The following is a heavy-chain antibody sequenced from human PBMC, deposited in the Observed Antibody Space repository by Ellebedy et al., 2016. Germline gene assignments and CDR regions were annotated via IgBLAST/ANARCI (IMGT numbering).Heavy chain of an antibody. CDR3: ARAVPAAKTRWFDP. V-gene: IGHV4-31*03. CDR2: IYYSGST. D-gene: IGHD2-2*01. Sequence: SETLSLTXTVSGGSISSGGYYWSWIRQHPGKGLKWIGYIYYSGSTYYNPSLKSRVTISVDTSKNQFSLKLSSVTAADTAVYYCARAVPAAKTRWFDPWGQGTLVTVSS. CDR1: GGSISSGGYY. J-gene: IGHJ5*02.